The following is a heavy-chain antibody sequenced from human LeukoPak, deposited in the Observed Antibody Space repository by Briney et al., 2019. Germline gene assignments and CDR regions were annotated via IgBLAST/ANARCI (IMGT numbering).Heavy chain of an antibody. CDR3: VKAKRAGVIRGVPNAFDI. V-gene: IGHV3-9*01. D-gene: IGHD3-10*01. Sequence: GRSLRLSCAASGFRFDDYAMHWVRQAPGKGLEWVSGISWNSGSIDYADSVKGRFTISRDNAKNSLYLQMNSLRPEDTALYYCVKAKRAGVIRGVPNAFDIWGQGTMVTVSS. CDR2: ISWNSGSI. CDR1: GFRFDDYA. J-gene: IGHJ3*02.